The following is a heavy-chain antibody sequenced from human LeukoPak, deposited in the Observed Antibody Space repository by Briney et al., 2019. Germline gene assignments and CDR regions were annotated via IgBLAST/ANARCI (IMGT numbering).Heavy chain of an antibody. CDR3: AKGFLYGDYHRGYFDY. CDR1: GFTFSDYY. D-gene: IGHD4-17*01. CDR2: ISSNGRTI. V-gene: IGHV3-11*04. J-gene: IGHJ4*02. Sequence: GGSLRLSCAASGFTFSDYYMSWIRQAPGKGLEWVSYISSNGRTIYYADAVKGRFTISRDNAKNSLYLQMNSLRAEDTAVYYCAKGFLYGDYHRGYFDYWGQGTLVTVSS.